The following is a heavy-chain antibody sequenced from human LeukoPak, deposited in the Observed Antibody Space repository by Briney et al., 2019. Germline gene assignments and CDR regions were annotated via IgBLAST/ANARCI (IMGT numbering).Heavy chain of an antibody. CDR3: SRVHSTSSYYYYGMDV. CDR2: IKSDGSGT. V-gene: IGHV3-74*01. CDR1: GYTFSSHW. J-gene: IGHJ6*02. Sequence: GRSLRLSCAASGYTFSSHWMHWVRQGTGGGRVWVARIKSDGSGTTYADSVKGRFTISRDNAKIKLYLQMNSLRAEDTAVYYCSRVHSTSSYYYYGMDVWGQGTTVIVSS. D-gene: IGHD6-6*01.